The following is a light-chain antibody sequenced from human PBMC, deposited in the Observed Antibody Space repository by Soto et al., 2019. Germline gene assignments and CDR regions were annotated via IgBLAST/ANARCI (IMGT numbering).Light chain of an antibody. CDR2: GAS. CDR3: QQYNSYSET. Sequence: EIVMTQSPATLSASPGERATLSCRASQSISSNLAWYQQKPGQAPRLLIYGASTRASGIPARFSGSGSGTEFTLTISSLKPDDFATYYCQQYNSYSETFGQGTKVDIK. CDR1: QSISSN. V-gene: IGKV3-15*01. J-gene: IGKJ1*01.